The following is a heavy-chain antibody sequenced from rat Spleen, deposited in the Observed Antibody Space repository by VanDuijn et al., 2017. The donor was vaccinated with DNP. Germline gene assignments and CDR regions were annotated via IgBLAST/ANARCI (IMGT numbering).Heavy chain of an antibody. J-gene: IGHJ2*01. Sequence: EVQLVESGGGLVQPGRSLKLSCAASGFTFSDYYMAWVRQAPTKGLEWVAYISYDGGSTYYGDSVKGRFTISRDNAKSTLYLQMDSLRSEETATYYCARHEGSWGQGVMVTVSS. CDR1: GFTFSDYY. D-gene: IGHD1-11*01. CDR3: ARHEGS. V-gene: IGHV5-7*01. CDR2: ISYDGGST.